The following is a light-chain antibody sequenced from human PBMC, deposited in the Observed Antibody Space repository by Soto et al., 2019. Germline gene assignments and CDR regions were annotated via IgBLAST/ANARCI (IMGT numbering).Light chain of an antibody. CDR2: QVT. V-gene: IGLV2-14*01. J-gene: IGLJ1*01. CDR3: TSYSSSDIFYV. Sequence: QSVLTQPASVSGSPGQSITISCTGTSSDIGGYYYVSWYQHHPGKAPKLLIYQVTNRPSGVSNRFSGSKSGNTASLTTSGLQADDEADYYCTSYSSSDIFYVFGTGTKVTVL. CDR1: SSDIGGYYY.